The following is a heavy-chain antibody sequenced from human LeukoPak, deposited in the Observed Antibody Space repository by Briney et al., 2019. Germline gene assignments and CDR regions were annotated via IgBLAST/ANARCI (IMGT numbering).Heavy chain of an antibody. D-gene: IGHD5-18*01. CDR1: GGTFSSYA. CDR3: ARGPKTRYTFDY. Sequence: SVKVSCKASGGTFSSYAISWVRQAPGQGLEWMGRIIPILGIANYAQKFQGRVTITADKSTSTAYMELSSMRSEDTAVYYCARGPKTRYTFDYWGQGTLVTVSS. CDR2: IIPILGIA. V-gene: IGHV1-69*04. J-gene: IGHJ4*02.